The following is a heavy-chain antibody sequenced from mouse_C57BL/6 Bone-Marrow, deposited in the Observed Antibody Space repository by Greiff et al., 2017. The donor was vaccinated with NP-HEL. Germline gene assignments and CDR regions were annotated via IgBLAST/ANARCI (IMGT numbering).Heavy chain of an antibody. J-gene: IGHJ4*01. CDR1: GFTFSSYT. CDR3: ARPLYDYDSYYYAMDY. V-gene: IGHV5-9*01. CDR2: ISGGGGNT. Sequence: VQLKESGGGLVKPGGSLKLSCAASGFTFSSYTMSWVRQTPEKRLEWVATISGGGGNTYYPDSVKGRFTISRDNAKNTLYLQMSSLRSEDTALYYCARPLYDYDSYYYAMDYWGQGTSVTVSS. D-gene: IGHD2-4*01.